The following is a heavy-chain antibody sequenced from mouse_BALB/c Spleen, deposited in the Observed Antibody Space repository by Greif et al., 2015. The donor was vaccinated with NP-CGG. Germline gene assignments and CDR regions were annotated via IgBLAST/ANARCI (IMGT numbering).Heavy chain of an antibody. J-gene: IGHJ2*01. V-gene: IGHV1-87*01. CDR1: GYTFTSYW. CDR3: ARPIYYGNSYYFDY. Sequence: QVQLQQSGAELARPGASVKLSCKASGYTFTSYWMQWVKQRPGQGLEWIGAIYPGDGDTRYTQKFKGKATLTADKSSSTAYMQLSSLASEDSAVYYCARPIYYGNSYYFDYWGQGTTLTVSS. CDR2: IYPGDGDT. D-gene: IGHD2-1*01.